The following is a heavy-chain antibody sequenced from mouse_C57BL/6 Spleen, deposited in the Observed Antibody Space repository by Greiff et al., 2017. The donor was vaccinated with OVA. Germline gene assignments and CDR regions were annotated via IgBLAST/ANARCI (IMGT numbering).Heavy chain of an antibody. CDR2: IYPGNSDT. CDR1: GYTFTSYW. V-gene: IGHV1-5*01. CDR3: TRRWGFDY. Sequence: VQLQQSGTVLARPGASVKMSCKTSGYTFTSYWMHWVKQRPGQGLEWIGAIYPGNSDTSYNQKFKGKANLTAVTSASTAYMELSSLTNEDSAVYYCTRRWGFDYWGQGTTLTVSS. J-gene: IGHJ2*01. D-gene: IGHD1-1*02.